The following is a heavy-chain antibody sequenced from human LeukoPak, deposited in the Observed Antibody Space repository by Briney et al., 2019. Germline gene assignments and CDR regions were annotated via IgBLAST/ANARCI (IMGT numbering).Heavy chain of an antibody. CDR1: GFTFSTFS. J-gene: IGHJ4*02. CDR3: AKANWVSNADAVY. CDR2: MSGSGDKI. D-gene: IGHD7-27*01. V-gene: IGHV3-23*01. Sequence: GGSLRLSCAASGFTFSTFSLSWVRQAAGKGLEWVSGMSGSGDKIFYADSVKGRFTISRDNSKNTPYLQMNSLRAEDTAVYYCAKANWVSNADAVYWGQGALVTVSS.